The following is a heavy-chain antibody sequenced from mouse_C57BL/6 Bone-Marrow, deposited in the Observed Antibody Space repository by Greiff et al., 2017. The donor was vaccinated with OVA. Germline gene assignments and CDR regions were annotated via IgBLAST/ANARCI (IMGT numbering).Heavy chain of an antibody. CDR3: TTITTVVATDVDY. CDR1: GFNIKDDY. D-gene: IGHD1-1*01. V-gene: IGHV14-4*01. J-gene: IGHJ2*01. CDR2: IDPENGDT. Sequence: EVQLQQSGAELVRPGASVKLSCTASGFNIKDDYMHWVKQRPEQGLEWIGWIDPENGDTEYASKFQGKATITADTSSNTAYLQLSSLTSEDTAVYYCTTITTVVATDVDYWGQGTTLTVSS.